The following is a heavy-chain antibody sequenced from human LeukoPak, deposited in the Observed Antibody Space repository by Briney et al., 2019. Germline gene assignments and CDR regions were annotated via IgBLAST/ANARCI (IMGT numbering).Heavy chain of an antibody. Sequence: ASVKVSCKASGYTFTSYVISWVRQAPGQGLEWMGWISAYNGNTNYAQKLQGRVTMTTGTSTSTAYMELRSLRSDDTAVYYCARATESRYCSSTSCFGGWFDPWGQGTLVTVSS. CDR2: ISAYNGNT. J-gene: IGHJ5*02. CDR3: ARATESRYCSSTSCFGGWFDP. V-gene: IGHV1-18*01. D-gene: IGHD2-2*01. CDR1: GYTFTSYV.